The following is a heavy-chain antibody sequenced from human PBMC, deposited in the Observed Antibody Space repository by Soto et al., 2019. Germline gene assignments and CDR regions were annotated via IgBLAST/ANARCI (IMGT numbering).Heavy chain of an antibody. J-gene: IGHJ6*02. CDR2: IFYSGST. CDR3: AREGALLFGGNPAYYPPMDV. Sequence: PSETLSLTCTVSGGSISSSSYYWGWIRQPPGKGLEWIGSIFYSGSTYYNPSLKSRVTISVDTSKNQFSLKLSSVTAADTAFYYWAREGALLFGGNPAYYPPMDVWAQGTPVTVPS. D-gene: IGHD1-26*01. CDR1: GGSISSSSYY. V-gene: IGHV4-39*02.